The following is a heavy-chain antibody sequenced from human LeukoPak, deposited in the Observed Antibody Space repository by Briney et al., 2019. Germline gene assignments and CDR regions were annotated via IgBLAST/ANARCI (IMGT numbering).Heavy chain of an antibody. Sequence: PGGSLRLSCAASGFTFSSYEMDWVRQAPGKGLEWVSYISSSGSTIYYADSVKGRFTISRDNAKNSLYLQMNSLRAEDTAVYYCAELGITMIGGVWGKGTTVTISS. CDR3: AELGITMIGGV. D-gene: IGHD3-10*02. CDR2: ISSSGSTI. J-gene: IGHJ6*04. CDR1: GFTFSSYE. V-gene: IGHV3-48*03.